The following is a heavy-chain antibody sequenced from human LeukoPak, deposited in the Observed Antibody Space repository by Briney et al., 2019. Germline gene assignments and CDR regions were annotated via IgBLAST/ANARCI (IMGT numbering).Heavy chain of an antibody. V-gene: IGHV3-30*18. D-gene: IGHD5-18*01. Sequence: GGSLRLSCAASGFTFSSYGMHWVRQAPGKGLEWVAVISYDGGKKYYADSVKGRFTISRDNSKNTLYLQMNTLRAGDTAVYSCAKNGRGYSSDYFDYWGQGTLVTVSS. CDR2: ISYDGGKK. CDR3: AKNGRGYSSDYFDY. CDR1: GFTFSSYG. J-gene: IGHJ4*02.